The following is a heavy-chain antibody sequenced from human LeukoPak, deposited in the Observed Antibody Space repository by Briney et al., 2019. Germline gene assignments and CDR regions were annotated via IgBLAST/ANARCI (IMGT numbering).Heavy chain of an antibody. V-gene: IGHV4-61*02. CDR1: GGSISSGSYY. Sequence: SQTLSLTCTVSGGSISSGSYYWSWIRQPAGKGLEWIGRIYTSGSTNYNPSLKSRVTISVDTSKNQFSLKLNSVTAADTAVYYCARGQIAVAGIFDYWGQGTLVTVSS. J-gene: IGHJ4*02. D-gene: IGHD6-19*01. CDR2: IYTSGST. CDR3: ARGQIAVAGIFDY.